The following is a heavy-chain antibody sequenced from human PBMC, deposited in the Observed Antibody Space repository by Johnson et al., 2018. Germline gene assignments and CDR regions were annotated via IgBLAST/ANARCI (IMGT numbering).Heavy chain of an antibody. CDR3: AKDRDIVVVTSNWFDP. V-gene: IGHV3-33*06. CDR2: IWYDGSNK. Sequence: VQLVQSGGGVVQPGRSLRLSCAASGFTFSSYGMHWVRQAPGKGLEWVAVIWYDGSNKYYADSVKGRFTISRDNSKNTLYLQMNSLRAEDTAVYYCAKDRDIVVVTSNWFDPWGHATLVTVSS. J-gene: IGHJ5*02. CDR1: GFTFSSYG. D-gene: IGHD2-2*01.